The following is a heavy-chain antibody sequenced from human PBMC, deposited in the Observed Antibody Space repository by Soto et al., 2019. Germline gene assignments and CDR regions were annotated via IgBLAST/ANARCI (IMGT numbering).Heavy chain of an antibody. D-gene: IGHD3-22*01. J-gene: IGHJ3*02. CDR3: AAFGYYYDSSGYSAFDI. CDR1: GGTFSSYA. Sequence: SVKVSCKASGGTFSSYAISWVRQAPGQGLEWMGGIIPIFGTANYAQKFQGRVTITADKSTSTAYMELSSLRSEDTAVYYCAAFGYYYDSSGYSAFDIWGQGTMVTVSS. CDR2: IIPIFGTA. V-gene: IGHV1-69*06.